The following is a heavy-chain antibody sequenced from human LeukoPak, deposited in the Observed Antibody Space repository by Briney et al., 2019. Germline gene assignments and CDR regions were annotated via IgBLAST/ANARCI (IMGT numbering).Heavy chain of an antibody. V-gene: IGHV3-33*06. J-gene: IGHJ6*03. Sequence: PGGSLRLSCAASGFTFSSYGMHWVRQAPGKGLEWVAVIWYDGSNKYYADSVKGRFTISRDNSKNTLYLQMNSLSAEDTAVYYCAKDPGGPDFYYYYMDVWGKGTTVTVSS. CDR2: IWYDGSNK. CDR1: GFTFSSYG. CDR3: AKDPGGPDFYYYYMDV.